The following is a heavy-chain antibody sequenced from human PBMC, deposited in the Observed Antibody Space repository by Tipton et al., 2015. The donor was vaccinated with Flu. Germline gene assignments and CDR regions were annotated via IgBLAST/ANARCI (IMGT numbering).Heavy chain of an antibody. CDR3: ASAVLTGLHS. V-gene: IGHV4-61*02. Sequence: TLSLTCSVSGASVSRGRYYWNWIRQPAGKGLEWIGRIYTSGTTDYNPSLKSRGTISLDTSKNHFSLKLNSVTATDTAVYYCASAVLTGLHSWGLGTLVTVTS. D-gene: IGHD3-9*01. CDR2: IYTSGTT. CDR1: GASVSRGRYY. J-gene: IGHJ4*02.